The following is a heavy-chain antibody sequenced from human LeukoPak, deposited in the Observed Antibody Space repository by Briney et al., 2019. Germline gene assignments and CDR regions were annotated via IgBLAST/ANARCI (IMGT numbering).Heavy chain of an antibody. V-gene: IGHV4-34*01. CDR1: GGSFSGYY. D-gene: IGHD3-16*02. CDR2: INHSGST. Sequence: PSETLSLTCAVYGGSFSGYYWSWIRQPPGKGLEWIGEINHSGSTNYNPSLKSRVTISVDTSKNQFSLKLSSVTAADTAVYCCARGQSIRYYDYVWGSYRMNYFDYWGQGTLVTVSS. CDR3: ARGQSIRYYDYVWGSYRMNYFDY. J-gene: IGHJ4*02.